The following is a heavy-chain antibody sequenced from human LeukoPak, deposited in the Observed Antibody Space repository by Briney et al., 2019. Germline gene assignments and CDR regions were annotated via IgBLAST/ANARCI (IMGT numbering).Heavy chain of an antibody. J-gene: IGHJ6*04. CDR1: GFTFSSYA. CDR2: ISYDASNK. Sequence: TGGSLRLSCAVSGFTFSSYAMHWVRQAPGKGLEWVTIISYDASNKYYADSVKGRFTISRDNSKNTLYLQLDSLRPEDTAVYYCAKSRLVAVVAAYMDVWGKGTTVTVSS. V-gene: IGHV3-30*18. CDR3: AKSRLVAVVAAYMDV. D-gene: IGHD2-15*01.